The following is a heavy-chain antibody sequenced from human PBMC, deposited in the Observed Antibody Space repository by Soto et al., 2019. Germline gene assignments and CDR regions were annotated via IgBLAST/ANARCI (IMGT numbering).Heavy chain of an antibody. CDR3: TAKPYCSGGSCRRSMRFDP. CDR1: GGSFSGYY. J-gene: IGHJ5*02. CDR2: INHSGST. Sequence: SETLSLTCAVYGGSFSGYYWSWIRQPPGKGLEWIGEINHSGSTNYNPSLKSRVTISVDTSKNQFSLKLSSVTAADTAVYYCTAKPYCSGGSCRRSMRFDPWGQGTLVTVSS. V-gene: IGHV4-34*01. D-gene: IGHD2-15*01.